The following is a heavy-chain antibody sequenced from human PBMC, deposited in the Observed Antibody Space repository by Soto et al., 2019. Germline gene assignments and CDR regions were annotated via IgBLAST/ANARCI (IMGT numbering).Heavy chain of an antibody. CDR1: GFTFSSYS. D-gene: IGHD3-10*01. Sequence: GGSLRLSCAASGFTFSSYSMNWVRQAPGKGLEWVSSISSSSSYIYYADSVKGRFTISRDNAKNSLYLQMNSLRAEDTAVYYCARGGEGSGSYYKVDYWGQGTLVTVSS. CDR2: ISSSSSYI. CDR3: ARGGEGSGSYYKVDY. J-gene: IGHJ4*02. V-gene: IGHV3-21*01.